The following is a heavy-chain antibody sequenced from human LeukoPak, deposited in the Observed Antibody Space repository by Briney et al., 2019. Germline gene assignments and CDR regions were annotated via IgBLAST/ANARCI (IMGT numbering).Heavy chain of an antibody. V-gene: IGHV1-8*01. CDR1: GYTFTSYD. Sequence: GASVKVSCKASGYTFTSYDFNWVRQATGQRPEWMGWMSPNSGDTGYAQKFQDRVTMTRNTSIGTAYMELSSLRSEDTAIYYCVRTPPNWGFDYWGQGTLVTVSS. CDR3: VRTPPNWGFDY. D-gene: IGHD7-27*01. CDR2: MSPNSGDT. J-gene: IGHJ4*02.